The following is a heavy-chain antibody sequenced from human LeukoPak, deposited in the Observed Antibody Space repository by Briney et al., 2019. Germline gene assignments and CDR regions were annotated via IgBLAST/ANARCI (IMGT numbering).Heavy chain of an antibody. CDR2: IYYSGST. CDR1: XGSISSYY. V-gene: IGHV4-59*08. CDR3: ARGYSGYRIDY. Sequence: PSETLSLTCTXSXGSISSYYWSWIRQPPGKGLEWIGYIYYSGSTNYNPSLKSRVTISVDTSKNQFSLKLSSVTAADTAVYYCARGYSGYRIDYWGQGTLVTVSS. J-gene: IGHJ4*02. D-gene: IGHD5-12*01.